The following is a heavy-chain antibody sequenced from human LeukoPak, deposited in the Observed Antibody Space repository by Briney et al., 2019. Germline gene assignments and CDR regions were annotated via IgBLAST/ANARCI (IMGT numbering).Heavy chain of an antibody. CDR2: IYYSGST. J-gene: IGHJ4*02. Sequence: PSETLSRTCTVSGRAISSGSYYWGWFRQPPGKGLEWSRSIYYSGSTYYNPSLKSRVTISVDPSKNQFSLKLSSVNEADTAVYYCARQKFPSSGYRGLDYFDCWGQGTLVTVSS. V-gene: IGHV4-39*01. CDR1: GRAISSGSYY. CDR3: ARQKFPSSGYRGLDYFDC. D-gene: IGHD3-22*01.